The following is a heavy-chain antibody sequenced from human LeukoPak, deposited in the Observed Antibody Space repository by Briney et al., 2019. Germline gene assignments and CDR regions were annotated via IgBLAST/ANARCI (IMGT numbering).Heavy chain of an antibody. CDR2: ISSSSSTI. V-gene: IGHV3-48*02. J-gene: IGHJ3*02. CDR3: AREHDIGVVPDPGAFDI. D-gene: IGHD2-2*01. Sequence: GGSLRLSCAASGFTFSSYSMNWVRQAPGKGLEWVSYISSSSSTIYYADSVKGRFTISRDNAKNSLYLQMNSLRDEDTAVYYCAREHDIGVVPDPGAFDIWGQGTMVTVSS. CDR1: GFTFSSYS.